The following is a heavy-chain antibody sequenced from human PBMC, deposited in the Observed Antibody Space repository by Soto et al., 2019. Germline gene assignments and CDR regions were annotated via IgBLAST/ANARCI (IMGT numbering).Heavy chain of an antibody. CDR1: GGTLSSDS. D-gene: IGHD5-12*01. CDR3: ARPATIYGYYYGMDV. CDR2: MNPNSDTT. Sequence: ASVKVSCKASGGTLSSDSFSWVRQAPGQGLEWMGWMNPNSDTTGYAQKFQGRVTMTRNNSISTAYMELSSLRSEDTAVYYCARPATIYGYYYGMDVWGQGTTVTVSS. J-gene: IGHJ6*02. V-gene: IGHV1-8*02.